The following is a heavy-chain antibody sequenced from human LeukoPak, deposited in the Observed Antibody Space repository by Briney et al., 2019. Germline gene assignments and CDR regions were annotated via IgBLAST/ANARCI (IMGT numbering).Heavy chain of an antibody. CDR2: INSNSNYM. J-gene: IGHJ3*02. CDR1: GFTFSSYW. D-gene: IGHD3-10*01. V-gene: IGHV3-21*01. Sequence: GGPLRLSCAASGFTFSSYWMHWVRQAPGKGLEWVSSINSNSNYMSYADSVKGRFTISRDNAKNSLYLQMTSLRAEDTAVYYCARSEFEAFDMWGQGTMVTVSS. CDR3: ARSEFEAFDM.